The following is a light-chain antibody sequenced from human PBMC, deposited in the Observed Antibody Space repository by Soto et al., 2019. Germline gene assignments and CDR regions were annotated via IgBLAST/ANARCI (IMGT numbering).Light chain of an antibody. CDR3: QQYNTWYT. V-gene: IGKV3-15*01. CDR1: QSINYN. Sequence: EIVMTQSPATLSVSPGERVTLSCRASQSINYNLAWYQQRPGQAPRLLIQGASTRATGIPVRFSGSGSGTEFTLNISSLQSEDFAVYYCQQYNTWYTFGQGTKLEI. CDR2: GAS. J-gene: IGKJ2*01.